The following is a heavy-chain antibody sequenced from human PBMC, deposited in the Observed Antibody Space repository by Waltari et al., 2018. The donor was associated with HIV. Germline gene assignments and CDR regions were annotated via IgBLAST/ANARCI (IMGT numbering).Heavy chain of an antibody. V-gene: IGHV1-2*02. Sequence: VQLVQAGAEVKRPGAAVKVSCKASGYTFTGYYIHWVRQAPGQGLEWMGCINPNSGGTNYAQKFQGRVTMTRDTSTSTSYMELNRLRSDDTAVYYCARGIRLVWGQGTLVTVSS. CDR2: INPNSGGT. CDR3: ARGIRLV. CDR1: GYTFTGYY. J-gene: IGHJ4*02. D-gene: IGHD1-20*01.